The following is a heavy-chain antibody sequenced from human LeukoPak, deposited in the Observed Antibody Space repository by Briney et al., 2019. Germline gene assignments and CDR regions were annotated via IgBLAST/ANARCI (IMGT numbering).Heavy chain of an antibody. CDR2: IRYDGSNK. V-gene: IGHV3-30*02. Sequence: PGGSLRLACAASGFTFSSYGMHWVRQAPGKGLEWVAFIRYDGSNKYYADSVKGRFTISRDNSKNTLYLQMNSLRAEDTAVYYCAKDSVPRWSLGYWGQGTLVTVSS. J-gene: IGHJ4*02. D-gene: IGHD4-23*01. CDR3: AKDSVPRWSLGY. CDR1: GFTFSSYG.